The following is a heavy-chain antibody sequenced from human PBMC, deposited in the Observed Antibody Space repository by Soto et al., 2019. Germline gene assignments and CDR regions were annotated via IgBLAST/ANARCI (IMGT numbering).Heavy chain of an antibody. V-gene: IGHV3-30-3*01. CDR3: ARLMSPFDY. CDR2: ISYDGSNK. Sequence: QVQLVESGGGVVQPGRSLRLSCAASGFTFSSYAMHWVRQAPGKGLEWVAVISYDGSNKYYADSVKGRFTISRDNSKNSLYLQMNSLRAEDTAVYYCARLMSPFDYWGQGTLVTVSS. CDR1: GFTFSSYA. J-gene: IGHJ4*02.